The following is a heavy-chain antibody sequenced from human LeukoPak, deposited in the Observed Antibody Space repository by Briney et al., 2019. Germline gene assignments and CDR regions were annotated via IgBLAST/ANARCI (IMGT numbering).Heavy chain of an antibody. Sequence: SETLSLTCTVSGVSITSSYWGWIRQPAGKGLEWIGQIFFSGSSNYNSSLTRRVTMSVDTSENQFSLRLRSVTAADTAVYYCVRVRFDIGRYYYMDVWGGGTTVTVSS. J-gene: IGHJ6*03. CDR1: GVSITSSY. V-gene: IGHV4-4*07. D-gene: IGHD5-12*01. CDR2: IFFSGSS. CDR3: VRVRFDIGRYYYMDV.